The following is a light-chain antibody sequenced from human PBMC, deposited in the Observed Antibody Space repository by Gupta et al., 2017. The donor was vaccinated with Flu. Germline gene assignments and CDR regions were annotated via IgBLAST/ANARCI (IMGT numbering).Light chain of an antibody. CDR3: QQYGTSLST. CDR1: QSLISNY. V-gene: IGKV3-20*01. J-gene: IGKJ1*01. CDR2: GAS. Sequence: SATLFCSDGQSLISNYLDWYQQKPGQAPRLLMYGASSRATGIPDRFSGSGSGTDFTLTISRLEPEDFAVYYCQQYGTSLSTFGQGTKVEIK.